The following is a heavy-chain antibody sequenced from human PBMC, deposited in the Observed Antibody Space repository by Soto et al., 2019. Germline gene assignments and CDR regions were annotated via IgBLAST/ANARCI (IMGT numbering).Heavy chain of an antibody. CDR3: ARGSRDGYKFDY. CDR1: GGSISSYY. D-gene: IGHD5-12*01. J-gene: IGHJ4*02. CDR2: IYYSGST. Sequence: NPSETLSLTCTVSGGSISSYYWSWIRQPPGKGLEWIGYIYYSGSTNYNPSLKSRVTISVDTSKNQFSLKLSSVTAADTAVYYCARGSRDGYKFDYWGQGTLVTVSS. V-gene: IGHV4-59*01.